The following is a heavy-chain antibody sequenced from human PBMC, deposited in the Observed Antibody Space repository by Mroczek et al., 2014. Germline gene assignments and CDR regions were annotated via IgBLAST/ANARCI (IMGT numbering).Heavy chain of an antibody. J-gene: IGHJ4*02. D-gene: IGHD3-22*01. V-gene: IGHV4-30-4*01. CDR3: ARCINYYDSSGYSYYFDL. Sequence: QVQLVQSGPGLVKPSQTLSLTCTVSGGSISSGDYYWSWIRQPPGKGLEWIGYIYYSGSTYYNPSLKSRVTISVDTSKNQFSLKLSSVTAADTAVYYCARCINYYDSSGYSYYFDLLGPGNPWSTVS. CDR2: IYYSGST. CDR1: GGSISSGDYY.